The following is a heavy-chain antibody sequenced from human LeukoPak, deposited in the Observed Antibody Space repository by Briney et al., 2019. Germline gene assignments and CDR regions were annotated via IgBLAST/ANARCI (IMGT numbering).Heavy chain of an antibody. CDR1: GGSFSGYY. J-gene: IGHJ6*03. Sequence: PSETLSLTCAVYGGSFSGYYWSWICQPPGKGLEWIGEINHSGSTNYNPSLKSRVTISVDTSKNQFSLKLSSVTAADTAVYYCARVYSSSSKTHYYYYMDVWGKGTTVTVSS. CDR3: ARVYSSSSKTHYYYYMDV. D-gene: IGHD6-6*01. V-gene: IGHV4-34*01. CDR2: INHSGST.